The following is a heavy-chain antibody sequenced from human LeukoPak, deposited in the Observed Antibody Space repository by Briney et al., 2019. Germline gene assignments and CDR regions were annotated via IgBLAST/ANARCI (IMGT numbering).Heavy chain of an antibody. J-gene: IGHJ4*02. D-gene: IGHD3-10*01. V-gene: IGHV1-18*01. CDR1: GYTFTSYG. CDR3: ARVLLWSRGFDY. CDR2: ISAYNGNT. Sequence: ASXXXSCKASGYTFTSYGISWARQAPGQGLEWMGWISAYNGNTNYAQKLQGRVTITTDTSTSTAYMELRSLRSDDTAVYYCARVLLWSRGFDYWGQGTLVTVSS.